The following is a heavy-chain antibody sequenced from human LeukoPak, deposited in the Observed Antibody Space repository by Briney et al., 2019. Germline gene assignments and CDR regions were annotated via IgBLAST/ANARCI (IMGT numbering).Heavy chain of an antibody. CDR1: GYTFTSYA. V-gene: IGHV1-69*13. Sequence: ASVKVSCKASGYTFTSYAMHWVRQAPGQGLEWMGGIIPIFGTANYAQKFQGRVTITADESTSTAYMELSSLRSEDTAVYYCASAEYGDYVIDYWGQGTLVTVSS. CDR2: IIPIFGTA. CDR3: ASAEYGDYVIDY. J-gene: IGHJ4*02. D-gene: IGHD4-17*01.